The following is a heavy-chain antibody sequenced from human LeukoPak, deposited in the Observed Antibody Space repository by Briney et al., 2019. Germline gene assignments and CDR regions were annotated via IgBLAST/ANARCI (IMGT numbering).Heavy chain of an antibody. CDR1: GGSISSYY. J-gene: IGHJ4*02. V-gene: IGHV4-59*01. D-gene: IGHD6-19*01. Sequence: PSETLSLTCTVSGGSISSYYWSWIRQPAGKGLEWIGYIFHSGNTNYNPSLKSRVTMSVDTSKNQFSLKLSSVTAADTAVYYCAREASSGWHIDYWGQGTLVTVSS. CDR2: IFHSGNT. CDR3: AREASSGWHIDY.